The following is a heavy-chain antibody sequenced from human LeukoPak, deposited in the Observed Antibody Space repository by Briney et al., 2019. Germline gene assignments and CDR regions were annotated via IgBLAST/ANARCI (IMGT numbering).Heavy chain of an antibody. V-gene: IGHV4-34*01. CDR2: INHSGST. CDR1: GGSFSGYY. D-gene: IGHD2-15*01. Sequence: SETLSLTCAVYGGSFSGYYWSWIRQPPGKGLGWIGEINHSGSTNYNPSLKNRVTISVDTSKNQFSLKLSSVTAADTAVYYCARDPGGPYYYYYMDVWGKGTTVTVSS. J-gene: IGHJ6*03. CDR3: ARDPGGPYYYYYMDV.